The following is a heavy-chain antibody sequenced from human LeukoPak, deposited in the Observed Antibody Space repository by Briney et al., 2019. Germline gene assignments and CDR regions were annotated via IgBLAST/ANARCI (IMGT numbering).Heavy chain of an antibody. J-gene: IGHJ6*02. D-gene: IGHD3-22*01. CDR2: INHSGST. V-gene: IGHV4-34*01. Sequence: SETLPLTCAVYGGSFSGYYWSWIRQPPGKGLEWIGEINHSGSTNYNPSLKSRVTISVDTSKNQFSLKLSSVTAADTAVYYCARTEVSDGMDVWGQGTTVTVSS. CDR3: ARTEVSDGMDV. CDR1: GGSFSGYY.